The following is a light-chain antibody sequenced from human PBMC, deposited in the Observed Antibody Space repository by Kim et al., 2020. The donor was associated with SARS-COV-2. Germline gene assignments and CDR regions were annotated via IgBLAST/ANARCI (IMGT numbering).Light chain of an antibody. V-gene: IGKV3-11*01. CDR3: QQRSNWPT. CDR2: DAS. CDR1: QSVSSY. J-gene: IGKJ4*01. Sequence: LSLSPGERATLTCRASQSVSSYLAWYQQNPGQAPRLLIYDASNRATGIPARFSGSGSGTDFTLTISSLEPEDFAVYYCQQRSNWPTFGGGTKLEI.